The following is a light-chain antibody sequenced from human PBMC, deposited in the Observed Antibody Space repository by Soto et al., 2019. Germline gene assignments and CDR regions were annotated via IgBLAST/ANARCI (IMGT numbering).Light chain of an antibody. CDR2: AAS. Sequence: AIRMTQSPSSFSASTGDRVTITCRASQGISSYLAWYQQKPGKAPKLLIYAASTLQSGVPSRFSGSRSGTDFTLTISCLQSEDFATYYCQQYYSYSWTFGQGTKVEIK. V-gene: IGKV1-8*01. CDR3: QQYYSYSWT. CDR1: QGISSY. J-gene: IGKJ1*01.